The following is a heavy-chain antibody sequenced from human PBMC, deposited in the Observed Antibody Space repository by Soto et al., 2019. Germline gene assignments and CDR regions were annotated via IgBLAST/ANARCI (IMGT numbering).Heavy chain of an antibody. Sequence: SVKVSCKASGGTFSSYAISWVRQAPGQGLEWMGGIIPIFGTANYAQKFQGRVTITADESTSTAYMELSSLRYEDTAVYYCARGRGSGGSCYSLCYYGMDVWGQGTTVTVS. J-gene: IGHJ6*02. CDR1: GGTFSSYA. CDR3: ARGRGSGGSCYSLCYYGMDV. CDR2: IIPIFGTA. V-gene: IGHV1-69*13. D-gene: IGHD2-15*01.